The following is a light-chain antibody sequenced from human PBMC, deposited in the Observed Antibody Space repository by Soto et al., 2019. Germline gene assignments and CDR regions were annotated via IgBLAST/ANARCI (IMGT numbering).Light chain of an antibody. CDR3: SSYGGSNNHVV. V-gene: IGLV2-8*01. CDR2: EVS. Sequence: QSALTQPPSASGSPGQSVTISCTGTSSDVGGYNYVSWYQQHPGKAPKLMIYEVSKRPSGVPDRFSGSKSGNTASLTVSGLQAEDEADYYCSSYGGSNNHVVFGGGHQLTVL. J-gene: IGLJ2*01. CDR1: SSDVGGYNY.